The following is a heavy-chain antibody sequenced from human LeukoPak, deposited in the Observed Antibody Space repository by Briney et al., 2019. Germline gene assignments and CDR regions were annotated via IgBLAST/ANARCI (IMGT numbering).Heavy chain of an antibody. CDR3: AKSYDTSGRRAFDI. D-gene: IGHD3-22*01. Sequence: GGSLRLSCAASGFTFGGYAMSWVRQAPGKGLEWVSAISVDGSHTYYADSVKGRFTISRDNSKNTLYLQMNSLRAEDTAVHYCAKSYDTSGRRAFDIWGQGTMVTVSS. CDR2: ISVDGSHT. CDR1: GFTFGGYA. V-gene: IGHV3-23*01. J-gene: IGHJ3*02.